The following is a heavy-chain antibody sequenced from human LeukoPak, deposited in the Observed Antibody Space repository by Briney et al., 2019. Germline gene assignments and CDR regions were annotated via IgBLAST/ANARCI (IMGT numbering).Heavy chain of an antibody. J-gene: IGHJ4*02. Sequence: PSETLSLTCTNSDGSISSYYWSWIRQPPGKGLEWIGYIYYSGSTNYNPSLKSRVTISVDASKSQFSLKLSSVTAADTAVYYCARSAGVVGATTLFDYWGQGTLVTVSS. V-gene: IGHV4-59*01. CDR2: IYYSGST. CDR3: ARSAGVVGATTLFDY. D-gene: IGHD1-26*01. CDR1: DGSISSYY.